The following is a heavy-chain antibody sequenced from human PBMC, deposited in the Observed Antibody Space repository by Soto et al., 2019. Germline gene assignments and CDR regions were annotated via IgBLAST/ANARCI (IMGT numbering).Heavy chain of an antibody. J-gene: IGHJ4*02. CDR1: CDSISGYY. CDR3: ASSNGGGNRQVVY. V-gene: IGHV4-59*01. CDR2: IYSSGSA. D-gene: IGHD2-15*01. Sequence: PSETLSLTCTVSCDSISGYYWSWIRQPPGKGLEWIGYIYSSGSANYNPSLRSRVTISQDTSKNQFSLELISVTAADTAVYFCASSNGGGNRQVVYWGQGTLVTVSS.